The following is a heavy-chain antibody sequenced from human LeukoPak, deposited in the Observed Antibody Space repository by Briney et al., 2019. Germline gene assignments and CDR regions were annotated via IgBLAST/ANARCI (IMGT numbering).Heavy chain of an antibody. CDR3: VKDQAGG. J-gene: IGHJ4*02. CDR2: TRYDGTIH. Sequence: GGSLRLSCAASGFAFSDYGMHWVRQAPGKGLEWVACTRYDGTIHHYRGSVEGRFIISRDNSMNTLYLQMNSLSTEDTAVYYCVKDQAGGWGQGTLVTVSA. D-gene: IGHD6-19*01. V-gene: IGHV3-30*02. CDR1: GFAFSDYG.